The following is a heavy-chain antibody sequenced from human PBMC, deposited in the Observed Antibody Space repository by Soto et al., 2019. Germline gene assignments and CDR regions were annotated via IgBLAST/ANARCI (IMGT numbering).Heavy chain of an antibody. D-gene: IGHD5-18*01. J-gene: IGHJ1*01. CDR3: ARGTGLSYTYGIDD. CDR1: GFTVSSNY. CDR2: INYSGST. Sequence: LRLSCAASGFTVSSNYMSWVRQAPGKGLEWIGHINYSGSTDHTPSLRSRLMVSIDTSKNQFSLKLNSVTAADTAIYYCARGTGLSYTYGIDDWGQGTLVTVSS. V-gene: IGHV4-34*09.